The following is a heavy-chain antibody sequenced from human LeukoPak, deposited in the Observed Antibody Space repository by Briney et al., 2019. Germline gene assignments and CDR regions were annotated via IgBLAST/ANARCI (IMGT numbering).Heavy chain of an antibody. CDR1: GGSISSYY. D-gene: IGHD6-13*01. Sequence: PSETLSLTCTVSGGSISSYYWSWIRQPPGKGLEWIGSIYHSGSTSYNPSLKSRLTISVDTSKNQFSLKLNFVTAADTAVYYCARMFRSSWYINWFDPWGQGTLVTVSS. CDR3: ARMFRSSWYINWFDP. V-gene: IGHV4-59*08. J-gene: IGHJ5*02. CDR2: IYHSGST.